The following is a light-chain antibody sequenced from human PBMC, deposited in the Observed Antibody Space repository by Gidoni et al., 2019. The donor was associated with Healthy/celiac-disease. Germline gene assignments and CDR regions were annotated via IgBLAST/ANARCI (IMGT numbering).Light chain of an antibody. CDR3: QQYDNLPRVT. CDR1: QDISNS. Sequence: DIQRTQYPSSLSASVGDRVTITCQASQDISNSLNWYQQKPGNAPKLLIYDASNLETGVPSRFSGSGSWTTFTFTISSLQPADIATYYCQQYDNLPRVTFGGGTKVEIK. CDR2: DAS. J-gene: IGKJ4*01. V-gene: IGKV1-33*01.